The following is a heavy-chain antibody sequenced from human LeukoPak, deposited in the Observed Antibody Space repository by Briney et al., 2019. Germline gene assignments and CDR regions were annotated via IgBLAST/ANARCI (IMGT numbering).Heavy chain of an antibody. J-gene: IGHJ4*02. V-gene: IGHV3-7*01. CDR3: ARERGRIAARPNDY. Sequence: PGGSLRLSCAASGFTFSSYWMSWVRQAPGKGLEWVANIKQDGSEKYYVDSVKGRFTISRDNAKNSLYLQMNSLRAEDTAVYYCARERGRIAARPNDYWGQGTLVTVSS. CDR1: GFTFSSYW. CDR2: IKQDGSEK. D-gene: IGHD6-6*01.